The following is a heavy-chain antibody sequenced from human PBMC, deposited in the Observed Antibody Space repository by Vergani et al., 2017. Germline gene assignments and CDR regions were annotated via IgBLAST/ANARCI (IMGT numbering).Heavy chain of an antibody. V-gene: IGHV4-31*03. CDR1: GGSISSGGYY. Sequence: QVQLQESGPGLVKPSQTLSLTCTVSGGSISSGGYYWSWIRQHPGKGLEWIGYIYYSGSTYYNPSLKSRVTISVDTSKNQFSLKLSSVTAADTAVYYCARAHYDFWSGYYAGYYFDYWGQGTLVTVSS. J-gene: IGHJ4*02. D-gene: IGHD3-3*01. CDR3: ARAHYDFWSGYYAGYYFDY. CDR2: IYYSGST.